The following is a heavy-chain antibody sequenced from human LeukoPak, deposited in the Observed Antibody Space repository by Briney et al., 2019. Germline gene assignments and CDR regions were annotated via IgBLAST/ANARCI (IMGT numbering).Heavy chain of an antibody. D-gene: IGHD3-10*01. J-gene: IGHJ5*02. CDR2: INPNSGGT. CDR1: GYTFTGYY. V-gene: IGHV1-2*02. CDR3: ARTRRGSGSYSNWFDP. Sequence: GASVKVSCKASGYTFTGYYMHWVRQAPGQGLEWMGWINPNSGGTNYAQKFQGRVTMTRDTSISTAYMELSRLRSDDTAVYYCARTRRGSGSYSNWFDPWGQGTLVTVSS.